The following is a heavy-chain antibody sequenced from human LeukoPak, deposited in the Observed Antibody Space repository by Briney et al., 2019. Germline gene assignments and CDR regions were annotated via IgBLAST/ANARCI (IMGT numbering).Heavy chain of an antibody. CDR1: GFTFSSYA. J-gene: IGHJ6*03. Sequence: GGSLRLSCASSGFTFSSYAMSWVRQAPGKGLEWVSTISGSGGSTYYADSVKGRFTISRDNSKNTLYLQMNSLRAEDTAVYYCAKYGYCSSTSCPWDYYYTDVWGKGTTVTVSS. V-gene: IGHV3-23*01. CDR3: AKYGYCSSTSCPWDYYYTDV. CDR2: ISGSGGST. D-gene: IGHD2-2*03.